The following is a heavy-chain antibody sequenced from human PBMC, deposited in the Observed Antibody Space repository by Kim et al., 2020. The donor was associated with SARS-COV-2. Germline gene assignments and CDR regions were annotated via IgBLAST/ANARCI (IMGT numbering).Heavy chain of an antibody. CDR2: IKSKTDGGAT. V-gene: IGHV3-15*01. CDR1: GFTFSSAW. CDR3: ITGHWTSGRYVFF. J-gene: IGHJ4*02. Sequence: GGSLRLSCAAAGFTFSSAWMSWVRQAPGKGLEWVGRIKSKTDGGATDSAAPLKGRFTISRDDLKNTLYLQMNSLKIEDTAVYYCITGHWTSGRYVFFWGQGTLVTVSS. D-gene: IGHD6-13*01.